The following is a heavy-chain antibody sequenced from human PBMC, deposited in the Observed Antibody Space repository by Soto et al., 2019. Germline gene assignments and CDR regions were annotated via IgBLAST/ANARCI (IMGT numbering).Heavy chain of an antibody. CDR2: ISAYNGNT. Sequence: ASVKVSCKASGYTFTSYGISWVRQAPGQGLEWMGWISAYNGNTNYAQKLQGRVTMTTDTSTSTAYVELRSLRSDDTAVYYCATVLLLYYYDSRLGPFDIWGQGTMVTVSS. J-gene: IGHJ3*02. D-gene: IGHD3-22*01. CDR3: ATVLLLYYYDSRLGPFDI. CDR1: GYTFTSYG. V-gene: IGHV1-18*01.